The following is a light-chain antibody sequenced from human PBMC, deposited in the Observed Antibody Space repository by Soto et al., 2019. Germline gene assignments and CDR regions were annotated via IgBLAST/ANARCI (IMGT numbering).Light chain of an antibody. Sequence: EIVLTQRPRTLCLSPGERATPSRAGTQSVSSSYLAWYQQKPGQASRLLIYGASTRATGIPARFSGSGSGPEFTLTISSLQSEDFAVYYCQQYHIWPPWTSGQGTKVDIK. CDR1: QSVSSSY. V-gene: IGKV3-15*01. CDR2: GAS. CDR3: QQYHIWPPWT. J-gene: IGKJ1*01.